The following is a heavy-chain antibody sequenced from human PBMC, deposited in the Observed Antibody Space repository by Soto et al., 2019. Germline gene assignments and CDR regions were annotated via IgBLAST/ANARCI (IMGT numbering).Heavy chain of an antibody. CDR1: GASISGFY. Sequence: NPSETLSLTCTVSGASISGFYWSWIRKSAGKGLEWIGRIYATGTTDYNPSLKSRVMMSVDTSKKQFSLKLRSVTAADTAVYYCVRDGAKTCRDGFDPWGQGITVTVSS. D-gene: IGHD1-26*01. J-gene: IGHJ5*01. V-gene: IGHV4-4*07. CDR2: IYATGTT. CDR3: VRDGAKTCRDGFDP.